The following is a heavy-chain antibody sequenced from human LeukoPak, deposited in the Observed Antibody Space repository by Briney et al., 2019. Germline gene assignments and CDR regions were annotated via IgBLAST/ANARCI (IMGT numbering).Heavy chain of an antibody. CDR1: GGSISSTNW. V-gene: IGHV4-4*02. CDR2: IYHSGST. CDR3: ARRARATAGGDYFDY. D-gene: IGHD6-13*01. Sequence: PSGTLSLTCAVSGGSISSTNWWSWVRQPPGKGLEWIGEIYHSGSTNYNPSLKSRVTISVDKSKNQFSLKLNSVTAADTAVYYCARRARATAGGDYFDYWGQGTLVTVSS. J-gene: IGHJ4*02.